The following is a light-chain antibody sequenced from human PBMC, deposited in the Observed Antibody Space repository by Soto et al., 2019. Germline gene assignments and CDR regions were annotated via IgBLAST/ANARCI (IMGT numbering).Light chain of an antibody. CDR1: QTISSW. CDR2: KTS. V-gene: IGKV1-5*03. Sequence: DIQLTQSPSTLSASVGDRVTITCRASQTISSWLAWYQQKPGKAPNLLIYKTSNLESGVPSRCSGSGSGTEVTLTISSLQPDDFATYYCQYYNDYCWTFGQGTKVEIK. CDR3: QYYNDYCWT. J-gene: IGKJ1*01.